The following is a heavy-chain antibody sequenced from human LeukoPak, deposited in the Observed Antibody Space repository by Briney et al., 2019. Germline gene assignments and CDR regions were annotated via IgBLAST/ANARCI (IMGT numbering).Heavy chain of an antibody. CDR1: GGSISSSNW. CDR2: IYHSGST. D-gene: IGHD2-15*01. Sequence: SETLSLTCAVSGGSISSSNWWSWVRQPPGKGLEWIGEIYHSGSTNYSPSLKSRVTISVDKSKNQSSLKLSSVTAADTAVYYCARVVPSVVVAARHNWFDPWGQGTLVTVSS. J-gene: IGHJ5*02. V-gene: IGHV4-4*02. CDR3: ARVVPSVVVAARHNWFDP.